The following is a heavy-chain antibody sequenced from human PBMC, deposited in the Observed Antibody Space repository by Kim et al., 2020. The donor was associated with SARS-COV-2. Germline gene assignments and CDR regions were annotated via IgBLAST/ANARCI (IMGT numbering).Heavy chain of an antibody. Sequence: ASVKVSCKASGYTFTSYAMNWVRQAPGQGLEWMGWINTNTGNPTYAQGFTGRFVFSLDTSVSTAYLQISSLKAEDTAVYYCARTGYCSSTSCYTNWFDPWGQGTLVTVSS. CDR3: ARTGYCSSTSCYTNWFDP. V-gene: IGHV7-4-1*02. J-gene: IGHJ5*02. CDR2: INTNTGNP. D-gene: IGHD2-2*02. CDR1: GYTFTSYA.